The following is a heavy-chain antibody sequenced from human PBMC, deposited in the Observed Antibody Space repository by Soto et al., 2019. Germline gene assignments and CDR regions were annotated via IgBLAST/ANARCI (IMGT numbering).Heavy chain of an antibody. CDR2: INYSGGST. J-gene: IGHJ4*02. D-gene: IGHD6-13*01. CDR3: VKGITAAGLFTEY. CDR1: GFTFSSYA. V-gene: IGHV3-23*01. Sequence: PGGSLRLSCAASGFTFSSYAMSWVRQAPGKGLEWVSNINYSGGSTYYADSVKGRFTISRDNSMNTLYLQMNGLRADDTALYYCVKGITAAGLFTEYWGQGTLVTVYS.